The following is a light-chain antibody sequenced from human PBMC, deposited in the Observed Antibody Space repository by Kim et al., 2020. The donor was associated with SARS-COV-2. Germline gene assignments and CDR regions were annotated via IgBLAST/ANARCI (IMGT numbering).Light chain of an antibody. CDR2: GRN. J-gene: IGLJ2*01. V-gene: IGLV3-19*01. Sequence: SSELTQDPAVSVALGQTVRITCQGDSLRSYYATWYQQKPRQAPVLVIYGRNNRPSGIPDRISGSTSGNTASLTISGAQAEDEADFYCQSRDSGGNVVFRGGTQLTVL. CDR1: SLRSYY. CDR3: QSRDSGGNVV.